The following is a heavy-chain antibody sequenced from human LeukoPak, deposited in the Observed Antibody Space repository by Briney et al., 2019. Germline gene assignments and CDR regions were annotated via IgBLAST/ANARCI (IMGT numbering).Heavy chain of an antibody. Sequence: SETLSLTCTVSGGSISNYYWSWIRQPPGKGLEWIGYIYYSGSTNYNPSLKSRVTISVDTSKNQFSLKVSSVTAADTAIYYCARGMRLLPPKETTGTYYFDYWGQGTLVTVSS. CDR1: GGSISNYY. CDR2: IYYSGST. V-gene: IGHV4-59*12. D-gene: IGHD2-15*01. J-gene: IGHJ4*02. CDR3: ARGMRLLPPKETTGTYYFDY.